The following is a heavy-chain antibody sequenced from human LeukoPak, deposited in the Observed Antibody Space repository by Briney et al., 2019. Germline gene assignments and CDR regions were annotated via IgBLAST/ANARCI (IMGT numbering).Heavy chain of an antibody. CDR3: VNMYGSGSYYYYYGMDV. J-gene: IGHJ6*02. CDR2: ISNDGSKK. D-gene: IGHD3-10*01. Sequence: GGSLRLSCVVSGFTFSSYAMYWVRQAPGKGLEWVAVISNDGSKKYYADSVKGRFTISRDNSKNTLYLQMSSLRAEDTAVYYCVNMYGSGSYYYYYGMDVWGQGTTVTVSS. V-gene: IGHV3-30*14. CDR1: GFTFSSYA.